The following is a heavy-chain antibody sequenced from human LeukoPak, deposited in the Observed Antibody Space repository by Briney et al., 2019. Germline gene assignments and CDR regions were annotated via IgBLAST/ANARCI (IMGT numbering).Heavy chain of an antibody. CDR2: IRSKADGGTT. Sequence: GGSLRLSCAASGFTFSSYSMNWVRQAPGKGLEWLGFIRSKADGGTTEYAASVKGRFTISRDDSKSIAYLQMNSLKTEDTAVYYCTRALLRPDYVWGSAGYWGQGTLVTVSS. V-gene: IGHV3-49*04. CDR1: GFTFSSYS. J-gene: IGHJ4*02. CDR3: TRALLRPDYVWGSAGY. D-gene: IGHD3-16*01.